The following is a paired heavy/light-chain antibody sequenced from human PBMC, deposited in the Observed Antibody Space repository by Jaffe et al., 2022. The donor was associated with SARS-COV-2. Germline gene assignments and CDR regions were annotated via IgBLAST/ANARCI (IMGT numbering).Light chain of an antibody. CDR3: QQYGSSPLLT. V-gene: IGKV3-20*01. Sequence: EIVLTQSPGTLSLSPGERATLSCRASQSVSSSYLAWYQHKSGQAPRLLIYGASSRATGIPDSFSGSGSGTDFTLTISRLEPEDFAVYYCQQYGSSPLLTFGGGTKVEIK. CDR1: QSVSSSY. J-gene: IGKJ4*01. CDR2: GAS.
Heavy chain of an antibody. J-gene: IGHJ1*01. Sequence: QMQLQESGPGLVKPSDTLSLTCTVSGGSIINTSYYWGWIRQPPGKGLEWIASIYYPGSTYDNPSFKSRVTISVDTSKNQFSLKLRSVTAADTAVYYCATHTREYYYESSGYWPGYFHHWGQGTLVTVSS. CDR1: GGSIINTSYY. CDR3: ATHTREYYYESSGYWPGYFHH. V-gene: IGHV4-39*01. D-gene: IGHD3-22*01. CDR2: IYYPGST.